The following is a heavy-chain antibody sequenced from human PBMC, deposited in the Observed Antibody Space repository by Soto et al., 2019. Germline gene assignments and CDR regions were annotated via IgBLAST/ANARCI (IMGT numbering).Heavy chain of an antibody. J-gene: IGHJ4*02. D-gene: IGHD2-8*01. Sequence: EVQLLESGGGLVQPGGSLRLSCAASEFTFSNYAVTWVRQPPGKGLEWVSTISGSGSETYYADSVKGRFTISRDNSENTLYLQMNSLRAEDTAVYYCAKDQEVYYFDYWGQGTLVTVSS. CDR2: ISGSGSET. CDR1: EFTFSNYA. V-gene: IGHV3-23*01. CDR3: AKDQEVYYFDY.